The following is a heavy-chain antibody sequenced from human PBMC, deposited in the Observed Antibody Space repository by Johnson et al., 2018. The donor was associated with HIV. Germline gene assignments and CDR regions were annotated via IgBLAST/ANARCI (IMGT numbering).Heavy chain of an antibody. J-gene: IGHJ3*02. V-gene: IGHV3-30-3*01. CDR2: ISYDGSNN. CDR1: GFTFSSYA. D-gene: IGHD6-13*01. Sequence: QVQLVESGGGVVQPGRSLRLSCAASGFTFSSYAMHWVRQAPGKGLEWVAVISYDGSNNYYADSVKGRFTISRDNSKNTLYLQMNSLRAEDTAVYHCARAGLKIEYSSPDIWGQGTMVTVSS. CDR3: ARAGLKIEYSSPDI.